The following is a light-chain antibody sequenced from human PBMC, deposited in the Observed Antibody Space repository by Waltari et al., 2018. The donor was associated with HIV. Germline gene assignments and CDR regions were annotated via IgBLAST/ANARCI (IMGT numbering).Light chain of an antibody. Sequence: DIQMTQSPSSLSASVGDRVTITCRASQTISTYLNWYQHKPGKAPKLLIYAASSLQSGVPSRFSGSGSGTDFTLTISSLQPEDFATYYCQESYSNPFTFGPGTKVDIQ. V-gene: IGKV1-39*01. CDR3: QESYSNPFT. CDR1: QTISTY. J-gene: IGKJ3*01. CDR2: AAS.